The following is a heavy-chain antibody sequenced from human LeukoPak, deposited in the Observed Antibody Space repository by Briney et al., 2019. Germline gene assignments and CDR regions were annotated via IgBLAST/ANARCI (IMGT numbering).Heavy chain of an antibody. CDR1: GFTFSTFA. J-gene: IGHJ4*02. V-gene: IGHV3-23*01. CDR2: IFPSGGEI. CDR3: ATCRQVLLPFES. Sequence: GGSLRLSCEASGFTFSTFAMIWVRQPPGKGLEWVSSIFPSGGEIHYADSVRGRFTISRDNSKSTLSLQMNSLRAEDTAIYYCATCRQVLLPFESWGQGTLVTVSS. D-gene: IGHD2-8*02.